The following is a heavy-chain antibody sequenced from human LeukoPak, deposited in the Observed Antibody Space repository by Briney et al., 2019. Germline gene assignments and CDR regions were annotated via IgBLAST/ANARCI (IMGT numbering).Heavy chain of an antibody. J-gene: IGHJ5*02. CDR1: GGTFSSYA. Sequence: ASVKVSCKASGGTFSSYAISWVRQAPGQGLEWMGGIIPIFGTANYAQKFQGRVTITADESTSTAYMELSSLRSEDTAVYYCARDASAWFDPWGQGTLVTVSS. CDR3: ARDASAWFDP. V-gene: IGHV1-69*13. CDR2: IIPIFGTA. D-gene: IGHD6-19*01.